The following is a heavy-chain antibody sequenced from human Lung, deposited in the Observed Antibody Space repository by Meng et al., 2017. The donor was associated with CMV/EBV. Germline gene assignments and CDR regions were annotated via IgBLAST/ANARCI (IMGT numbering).Heavy chain of an antibody. CDR2: IRYDGSNK. Sequence: SCAASGSTFSSHGMHWVRQAPGKGLEWVAFIRYDGSNKYYADSVKGRFTITRDNSKNTLYLQMNSLRAEDTAVYYCAKDAGVRPGVPGWDGMVVXGQGXTVTVSS. V-gene: IGHV3-30*02. CDR1: GSTFSSHG. CDR3: AKDAGVRPGVPGWDGMVV. D-gene: IGHD2-2*01. J-gene: IGHJ6*02.